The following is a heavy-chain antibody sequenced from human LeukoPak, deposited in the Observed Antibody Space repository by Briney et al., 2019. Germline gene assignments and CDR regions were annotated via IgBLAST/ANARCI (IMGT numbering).Heavy chain of an antibody. CDR3: ARELLEGFDP. V-gene: IGHV3-30-3*01. D-gene: IGHD1-1*01. CDR2: ISYDGSNK. J-gene: IGHJ5*02. Sequence: GGSLRLSCAASGFTFSSYAMHWVRQAPGKGLEWVAVISYDGSNKYYADSVKGRFTISRDNSKNTLYLQMNSLRAEDTAVYYCARELLEGFDPWGQGTLDTVSS. CDR1: GFTFSSYA.